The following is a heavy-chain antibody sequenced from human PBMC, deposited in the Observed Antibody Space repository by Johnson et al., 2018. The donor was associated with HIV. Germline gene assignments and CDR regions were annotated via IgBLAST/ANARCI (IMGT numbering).Heavy chain of an antibody. V-gene: IGHV3-53*01. D-gene: IGHD3-10*01. CDR2: SGSGGST. Sequence: VQLVESGGGLIQPGGSLRLSCAASGFTVSSYDMHWVRQATGKGLEWVSAISGSGGSTYYADSVTGRFTISRDNSKNTLYLQMNSLRAEDTAVYYCARGSYYHYGDAFDIWGQGTMVTVSS. J-gene: IGHJ3*02. CDR1: GFTVSSYD. CDR3: ARGSYYHYGDAFDI.